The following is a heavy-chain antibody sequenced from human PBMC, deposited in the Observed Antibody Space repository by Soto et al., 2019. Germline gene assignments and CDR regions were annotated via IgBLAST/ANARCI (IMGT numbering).Heavy chain of an antibody. D-gene: IGHD4-4*01. J-gene: IGHJ4*02. V-gene: IGHV4-59*02. Sequence: QVQLQESGPGLVKPSETLPLTCSVSDGSVTGYCWSWIRQPPGKGLEWIGCIDYNGKAHYNPSLTSQVNMYLDTSNKHFSLKLSSVTTTDTAVYYGARGPDYSKVGYWGQGTLVTVSS. CDR1: DGSVTGYC. CDR2: IDYNGKA. CDR3: ARGPDYSKVGY.